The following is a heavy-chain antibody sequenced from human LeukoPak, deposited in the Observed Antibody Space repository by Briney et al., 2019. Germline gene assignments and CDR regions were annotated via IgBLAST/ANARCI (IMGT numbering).Heavy chain of an antibody. Sequence: SETLSLTCTVSGGSISSSSYYWGWIRQPPGKGLEWIGSIYYSGSTYYNPSLKSRVTISVDTSKNQFSLKLSSVTAADTAVYYCASLPRGGSYFGGFDYWGQGTLVTVSS. V-gene: IGHV4-39*01. D-gene: IGHD1-26*01. CDR3: ASLPRGGSYFGGFDY. CDR1: GGSISSSSYY. J-gene: IGHJ4*02. CDR2: IYYSGST.